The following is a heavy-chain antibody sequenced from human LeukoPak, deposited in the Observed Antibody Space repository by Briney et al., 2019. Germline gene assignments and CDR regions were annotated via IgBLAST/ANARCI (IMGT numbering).Heavy chain of an antibody. V-gene: IGHV3-48*03. Sequence: PGGSLRLSCAASGFTFSSFEMNWVRQAPGKGLEWVSYISISGSTIYYADSVKGRFTISRDNAKDSLYLQMNSLRAEDTAVYYCARDRSGYIGYDFFDYWGQGALVTVSS. CDR3: ARDRSGYIGYDFFDY. CDR1: GFTFSSFE. D-gene: IGHD5-12*01. CDR2: ISISGSTI. J-gene: IGHJ4*02.